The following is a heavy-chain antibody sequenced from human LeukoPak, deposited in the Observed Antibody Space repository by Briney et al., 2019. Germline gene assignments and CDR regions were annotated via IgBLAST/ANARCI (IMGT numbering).Heavy chain of an antibody. D-gene: IGHD3-9*01. CDR3: AREYILTAYYGDY. CDR2: INPKSGGA. CDR1: GYTFNAYN. J-gene: IGHJ4*02. Sequence: ASVKVSCKASGYTFNAYNMHWVRQAPGQGLEWMGWINPKSGGANYAQKFQGRVTMTWDTPISTAHMELSRLRSDDTAVYYCAREYILTAYYGDYWGQGTLVTVSS. V-gene: IGHV1-2*02.